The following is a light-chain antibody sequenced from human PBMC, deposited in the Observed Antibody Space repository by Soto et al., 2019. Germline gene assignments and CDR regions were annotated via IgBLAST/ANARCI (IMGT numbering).Light chain of an antibody. Sequence: DIQMTQSPSSLSASVGDRVTITCRASQSISSYLNWYQQKPGKAPKLLIYAASSLQSGVPSRFSGSGSGTNFPPTISSLQPEVFATYYCQQSYSTPITFGQGTRREIK. CDR3: QQSYSTPIT. V-gene: IGKV1-39*01. CDR1: QSISSY. J-gene: IGKJ5*01. CDR2: AAS.